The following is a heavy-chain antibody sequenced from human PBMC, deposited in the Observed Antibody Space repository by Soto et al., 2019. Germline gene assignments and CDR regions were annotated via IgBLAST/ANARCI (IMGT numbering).Heavy chain of an antibody. CDR2: IYYSGTT. Sequence: SETLSLTCTVSGGSIGSYYWNWIRQPPGKGLEWIGYIYYSGTTNYNPSLKSRVTISVDTSKTQFSLRLTSVTAADTAVYYCARRGITMVRGVVITEDWFDLWGQGTLVTVSS. V-gene: IGHV4-59*08. CDR3: ARRGITMVRGVVITEDWFDL. CDR1: GGSIGSYY. J-gene: IGHJ5*02. D-gene: IGHD3-10*01.